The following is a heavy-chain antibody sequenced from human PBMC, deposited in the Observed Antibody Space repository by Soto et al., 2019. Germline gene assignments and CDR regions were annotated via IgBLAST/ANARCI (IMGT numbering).Heavy chain of an antibody. V-gene: IGHV4-34*01. CDR3: ARGRITMVRGLGAFDI. J-gene: IGHJ3*02. CDR2: INHSGST. CDR1: GGSFSGYY. D-gene: IGHD3-10*01. Sequence: PSETLSLTCAVYGGSFSGYYWSWIRQPPGKGLEWIGEINHSGSTNYNPSLKSRVTISVDTSKNQFSLKLSSVTAADTAVYYCARGRITMVRGLGAFDIWGQGTMVTVSS.